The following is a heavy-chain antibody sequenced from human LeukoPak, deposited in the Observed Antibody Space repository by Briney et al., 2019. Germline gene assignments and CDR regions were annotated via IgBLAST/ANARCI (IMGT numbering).Heavy chain of an antibody. Sequence: PRASVKVSCKASGGTFSSYAISWVRQAPGQGLEWMGGIIPIFGTANYAQKFQGRVTITADESTSTAYMELSSLRSEDTAVYYCARVPAYSGSYLVGAFDIWGQGTMVTVSS. J-gene: IGHJ3*02. CDR3: ARVPAYSGSYLVGAFDI. CDR2: IIPIFGTA. D-gene: IGHD1-26*01. V-gene: IGHV1-69*13. CDR1: GGTFSSYA.